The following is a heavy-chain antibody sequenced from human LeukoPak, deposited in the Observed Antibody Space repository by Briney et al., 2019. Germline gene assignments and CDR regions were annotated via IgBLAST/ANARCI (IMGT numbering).Heavy chain of an antibody. D-gene: IGHD3-10*01. CDR2: INHSGST. CDR1: GGSFSGYY. Sequence: SETLSLTCAVYGGSFSGYYWSWIRQPPGKGLEWIGEINHSGSTNYNPSLKSRVTISVDTSKNQFSLKLSSVTAADTAVYYCARQHFGSSPFDYWGQGTLVTVSS. J-gene: IGHJ4*02. V-gene: IGHV4-34*01. CDR3: ARQHFGSSPFDY.